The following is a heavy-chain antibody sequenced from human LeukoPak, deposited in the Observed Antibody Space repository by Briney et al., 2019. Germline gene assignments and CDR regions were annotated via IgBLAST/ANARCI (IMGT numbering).Heavy chain of an antibody. V-gene: IGHV3-48*03. CDR3: ARETDSTLFDY. D-gene: IGHD2-2*01. CDR2: ISSSGSTI. CDR1: GFTFSSYE. J-gene: IGHJ4*02. Sequence: GGSLRLSCAASGFTFSSYEMNWVRQAPGKGLEWVSYISSSGSTIYYADSVKGRFTISRDNAKNSLYLQMNSLRTEDTAVYYCARETDSTLFDYWGQGILVTVSS.